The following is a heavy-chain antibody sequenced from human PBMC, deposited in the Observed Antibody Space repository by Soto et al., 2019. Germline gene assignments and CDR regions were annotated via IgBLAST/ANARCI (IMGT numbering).Heavy chain of an antibody. CDR2: INDSGST. J-gene: IGHJ6*03. V-gene: IGHV4-34*01. CDR3: ASVLLVWSGEFSRRGGYYDYRDG. CDR1: GGSFSGYY. Sequence: QVQLQQWGAGLLKPSETLSLTCAVYGGSFSGYYWSWIRQTPGKGLEWIGEINDSGSTKHSPSFKGGVTMLVVTPKNQCSLELCCVTAADSAVEYCASVLLVWSGEFSRRGGYYDYRDGWGKGTAVTVS. D-gene: IGHD3-10*01.